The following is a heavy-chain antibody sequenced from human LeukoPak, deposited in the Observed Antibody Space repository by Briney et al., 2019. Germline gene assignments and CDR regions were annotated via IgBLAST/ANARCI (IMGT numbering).Heavy chain of an antibody. CDR3: ASESDSGYDSLYFDY. CDR2: INHSGST. J-gene: IGHJ4*02. CDR1: GGSLSGYY. V-gene: IGHV4-34*01. D-gene: IGHD5-12*01. Sequence: SETLSLTCAVYGGSLSGYYWYWIRQSPGKGLEWIGEINHSGSTNYNPSLKSRVTISVDTSKNQFSLRLRSVTAADTAVYYCASESDSGYDSLYFDYWGQGTLVTVSS.